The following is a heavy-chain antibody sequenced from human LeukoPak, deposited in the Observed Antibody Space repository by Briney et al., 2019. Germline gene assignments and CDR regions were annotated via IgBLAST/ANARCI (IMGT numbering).Heavy chain of an antibody. CDR3: ARGWDTAMYFDY. Sequence: PGGSLRLSCAASGFTFSSYAIHWVRQAPGKGLEWVAVISYDGSNKYYADSVKGRFTISRGNSKKTLYLQMNSLRAEDTAVYYCARGWDTAMYFDYWGQGTLVTVSS. CDR1: GFTFSSYA. J-gene: IGHJ4*02. V-gene: IGHV3-30*04. CDR2: ISYDGSNK. D-gene: IGHD5-18*01.